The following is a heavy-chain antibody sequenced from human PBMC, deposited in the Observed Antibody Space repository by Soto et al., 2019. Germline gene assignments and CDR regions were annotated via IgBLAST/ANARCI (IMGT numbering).Heavy chain of an antibody. J-gene: IGHJ4*02. CDR2: IDTTGDT. CDR3: ARGGCSGASCPADY. V-gene: IGHV3-13*04. D-gene: IGHD2-15*01. Sequence: EVQLVESGGGLVQPGGSLRLSCAASGFIFRSYAMHWVRQASGKGLEWVSVIDTTGDTYYPGSVKGRFTISRENAKNSLYLQMNSLRAGDTAVYYCARGGCSGASCPADYWGQGTLVTVSS. CDR1: GFIFRSYA.